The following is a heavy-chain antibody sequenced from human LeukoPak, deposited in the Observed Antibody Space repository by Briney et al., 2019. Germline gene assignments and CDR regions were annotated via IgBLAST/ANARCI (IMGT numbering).Heavy chain of an antibody. CDR1: GFTFSSYA. CDR3: AKGSRGYCSNTSCHRLT. J-gene: IGHJ5*02. V-gene: IGHV3-23*01. Sequence: GGSLRLSCAASGFTFSSYAMSWVRQAPGKGLEWVSAISGSGGSTYYADSVKGRFTISRDNSKNTLYLQMNSLRAEDTAVYYCAKGSRGYCSNTSCHRLTWGQETRVTVSS. D-gene: IGHD2-2*01. CDR2: ISGSGGST.